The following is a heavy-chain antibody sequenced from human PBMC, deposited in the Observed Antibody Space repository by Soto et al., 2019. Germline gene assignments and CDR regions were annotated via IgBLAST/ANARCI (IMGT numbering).Heavy chain of an antibody. V-gene: IGHV3-23*01. CDR3: ATGRKTDHDPGLCGFDS. CDR1: GRTFRSYA. CDR2: ISGGGAGT. J-gene: IGHJ4*02. D-gene: IGHD1-1*01. Sequence: PGGSLRLSCVVSGRTFRSYAMSWVRQAPRKGLEWVSGISGGGAGTYYADSVKGRFTISRDPSTTTLFLDMYSLGAEDTAIYYCATGRKTDHDPGLCGFDSWGQGVLVTISS.